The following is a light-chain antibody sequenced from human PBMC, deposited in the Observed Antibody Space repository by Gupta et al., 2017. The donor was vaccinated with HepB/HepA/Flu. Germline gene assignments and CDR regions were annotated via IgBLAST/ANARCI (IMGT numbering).Light chain of an antibody. J-gene: IGKJ1*01. CDR1: QSVSSK. Sequence: EIVMTQSPATLSVSPGERATLSCRASQSVSSKLAWYQQKPGQAPRLLIYGASTRATGIPARFSGSGSGTEFTLTISSLQSEDFAVYYCQQYNNWPATFGQGTKVEIK. CDR2: GAS. CDR3: QQYNNWPAT. V-gene: IGKV3-15*01.